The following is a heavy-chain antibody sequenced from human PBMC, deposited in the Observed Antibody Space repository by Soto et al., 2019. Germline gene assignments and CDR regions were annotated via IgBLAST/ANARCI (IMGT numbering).Heavy chain of an antibody. CDR2: ISGYNGDT. Sequence: AAVKVSCKASGYTFTSYGISWVRQAPGQGLEWMGWISGYNGDTNYAQKLQGRVTMTTDTSKSTAYMELRSLRSDDTAVYYCARANQTVPGDGIRYWGQGPLVTVSS. CDR3: ARANQTVPGDGIRY. J-gene: IGHJ4*02. CDR1: GYTFTSYG. D-gene: IGHD2-2*01. V-gene: IGHV1-18*04.